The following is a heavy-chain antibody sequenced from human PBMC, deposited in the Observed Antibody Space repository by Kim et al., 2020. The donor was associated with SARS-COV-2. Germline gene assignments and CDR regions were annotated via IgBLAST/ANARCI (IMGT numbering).Heavy chain of an antibody. CDR1: GFTFSSYW. J-gene: IGHJ6*02. CDR3: ARVYGDYDYYYYYGMDV. D-gene: IGHD4-17*01. V-gene: IGHV3-74*01. CDR2: INSDGSST. Sequence: GSLRLSCAASGFTFSSYWMHWVRQAPGKGLVWVSRINSDGSSTSYADSVKGRFTISRDNAKNTLYLQMNSLRAEDTAVYYCARVYGDYDYYYYYGMDVWGQGTTVTVSS.